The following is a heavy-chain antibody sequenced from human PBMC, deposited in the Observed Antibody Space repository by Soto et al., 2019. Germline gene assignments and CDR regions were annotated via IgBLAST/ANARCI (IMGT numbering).Heavy chain of an antibody. CDR2: AYHNGLT. CDR1: GDSVTSNVW. Sequence: KPSETLSLTCAVSGDSVTSNVWWSWVRQPPGKGLEWIGEAYHNGLTDYNPSLKSRVTMSVDTSKNESSLKLTSLTAADTAIYYCARDAAVPGESDRFDYWGQGTLVTVSS. CDR3: ARDAAVPGESDRFDY. J-gene: IGHJ4*02. D-gene: IGHD6-19*01. V-gene: IGHV4-4*02.